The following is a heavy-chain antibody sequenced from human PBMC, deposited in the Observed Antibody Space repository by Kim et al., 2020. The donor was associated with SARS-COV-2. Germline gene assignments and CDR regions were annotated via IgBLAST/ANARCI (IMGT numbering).Heavy chain of an antibody. CDR2: MSYDGGSI. V-gene: IGHV3-30*18. CDR1: GFTFSRHG. Sequence: GGSLRLSCVASGFTFSRHGMHWLRQVPGKGLEWVAVMSYDGGSISYADSVKGRFTISRDNAKNTLYLQMNTLRAEDTAVYYCAKVSVPNGHSCYFDYWGQGNLVTASS. CDR3: AKVSVPNGHSCYFDY. D-gene: IGHD6-6*01. J-gene: IGHJ4*02.